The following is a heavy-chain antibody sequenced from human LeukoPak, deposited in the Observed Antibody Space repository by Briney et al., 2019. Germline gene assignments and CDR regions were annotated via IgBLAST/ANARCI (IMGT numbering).Heavy chain of an antibody. CDR3: AKDKDTSGPAASDH. CDR1: GFPFSTYT. CDR2: ISGTGDST. J-gene: IGHJ4*02. D-gene: IGHD6-25*01. Sequence: GGSLRLSCAASGFPFSTYTMTWVRQAPGKGLERVSAISGTGDSTFYADSVKGRFTISRDNFKNTVFLQMNSLRAEDSAVYYCAKDKDTSGPAASDHWGQGTLVIVSS. V-gene: IGHV3-23*01.